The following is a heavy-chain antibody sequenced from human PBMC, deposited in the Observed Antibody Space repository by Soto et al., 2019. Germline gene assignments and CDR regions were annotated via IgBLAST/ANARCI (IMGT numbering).Heavy chain of an antibody. J-gene: IGHJ4*02. CDR2: INHSGRT. V-gene: IGHV4-34*01. Sequence: QVQLQQWGAGLLKPSETLSLTCAVYGGSFSGYYWTWIRQPPGTGLEWIGEINHSGRTNYNPSLKSRVTISVDTSKNQCSLKLTSVTAADTAVYYCARDKITGLFDYWGQGTLVTVAS. D-gene: IGHD2-8*02. CDR3: ARDKITGLFDY. CDR1: GGSFSGYY.